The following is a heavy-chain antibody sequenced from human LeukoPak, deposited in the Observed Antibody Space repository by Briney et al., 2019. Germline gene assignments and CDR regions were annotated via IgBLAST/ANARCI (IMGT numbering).Heavy chain of an antibody. J-gene: IGHJ4*02. Sequence: GGSLRLSCAASGFTFSSYSMNWVRQAPGKGLEWVSYISSSSSTIYYADSVKGRFTISRDNSKNTLYLQMNSLRAEDTAVYYCAKGKRSSSSLSFDYWGQGTLVTVSS. CDR1: GFTFSSYS. D-gene: IGHD6-6*01. V-gene: IGHV3-48*01. CDR3: AKGKRSSSSLSFDY. CDR2: ISSSSSTI.